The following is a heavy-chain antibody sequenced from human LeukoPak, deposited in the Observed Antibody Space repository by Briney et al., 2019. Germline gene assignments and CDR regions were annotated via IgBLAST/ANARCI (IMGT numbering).Heavy chain of an antibody. D-gene: IGHD6-6*01. V-gene: IGHV3-74*01. CDR2: INSDGSST. CDR1: GFTFSSYW. CDR3: ARYPEASYSSSRRGDY. Sequence: GGSLRLSCAASGFTFSSYWMHWVRQAPGKGLVWVSRINSDGSSTNYADSVKGRFTISRDNAKNTLYLQMNSLRAEDTAVYYCARYPEASYSSSRRGDYWGQGTLVTVSS. J-gene: IGHJ4*02.